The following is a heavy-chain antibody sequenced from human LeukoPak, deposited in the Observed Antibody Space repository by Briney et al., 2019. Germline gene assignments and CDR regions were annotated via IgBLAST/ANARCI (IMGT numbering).Heavy chain of an antibody. CDR1: GFTVSSNY. J-gene: IGHJ6*02. D-gene: IGHD3-10*01. CDR2: FYRGGST. V-gene: IGHV3-66*01. Sequence: GGSLRLSCAASGFTVSSNYMSWVRQAPGKGLEWVSVFYRGGSTYYADSVKGSFTISRDNSKNTLYLQMNSRGAEETAGDHCARDRFFGSGSSPGYYYYYGMDVWGQGTTVSVS. CDR3: ARDRFFGSGSSPGYYYYYGMDV.